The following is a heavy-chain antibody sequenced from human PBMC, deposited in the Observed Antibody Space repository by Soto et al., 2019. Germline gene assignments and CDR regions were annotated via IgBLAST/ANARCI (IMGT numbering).Heavy chain of an antibody. CDR2: ISGSGGST. J-gene: IGHJ6*03. D-gene: IGHD2-15*01. V-gene: IGHV3-23*01. CDR1: GFTFSSYA. CDR3: AKPQGPLYVVVSRNYYYSYYMDV. Sequence: EVQLLESGGGLVQPGGSLRLSCAASGFTFSSYAMSWVRQAPGKGLEWVSAISGSGGSTYYADSVKGRFTISRDNSKNTLYLQMNSLRAEDTAVDYCAKPQGPLYVVVSRNYYYSYYMDVWGKGTTVPGSS.